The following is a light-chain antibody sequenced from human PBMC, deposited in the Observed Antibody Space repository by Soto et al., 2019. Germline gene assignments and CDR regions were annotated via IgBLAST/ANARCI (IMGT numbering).Light chain of an antibody. CDR3: QHYGSSPTWT. V-gene: IGKV3-20*01. CDR2: GAS. J-gene: IGKJ1*01. CDR1: QSVSSNY. Sequence: EIVLTQSPGTLSLSPGERDTPSCRASQSVSSNYLAWYQQKPGQAPRLLIYGASSRATGIPDRFSGSGSGTDFTLTISRLEPEDLAVYYCQHYGSSPTWTFGQGTKVDIK.